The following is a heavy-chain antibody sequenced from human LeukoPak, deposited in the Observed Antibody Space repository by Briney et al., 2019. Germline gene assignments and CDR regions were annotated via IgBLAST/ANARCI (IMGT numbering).Heavy chain of an antibody. J-gene: IGHJ5*02. V-gene: IGHV4-39*01. Sequence: PSETLSLTCTVSGGPISSTTDYWGWIRQPPGKGLEWNGSIFYSGTTYYHPALKSRVTISVDTSKNQFSLKLTSVTAADTAVYYCARHVNTTTGAPIGWFDPWGQGTLVTVSS. D-gene: IGHD2/OR15-2a*01. CDR1: GGPISSTTDY. CDR3: ARHVNTTTGAPIGWFDP. CDR2: IFYSGTT.